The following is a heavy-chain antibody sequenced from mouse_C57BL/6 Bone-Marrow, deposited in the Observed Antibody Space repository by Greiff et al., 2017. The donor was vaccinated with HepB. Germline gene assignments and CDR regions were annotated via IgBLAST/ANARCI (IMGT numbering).Heavy chain of an antibody. CDR2: ISNGGGST. J-gene: IGHJ4*01. Sequence: EVMLVESGGGLVQPGGSLKLSCAASGFTFSDYYMYWVRQTPEKRLEWVAYISNGGGSTYYPDTVKGRFTISRDNAKNTLYLQMSRLKSEDTAMYYCARLITTVVATRYYAMDYWGQGTSVTVSS. CDR3: ARLITTVVATRYYAMDY. V-gene: IGHV5-12*01. D-gene: IGHD1-1*01. CDR1: GFTFSDYY.